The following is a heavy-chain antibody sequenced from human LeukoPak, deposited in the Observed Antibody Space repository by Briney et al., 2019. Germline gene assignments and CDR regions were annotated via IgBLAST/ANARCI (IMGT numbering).Heavy chain of an antibody. CDR2: IYSGGST. Sequence: PGGSLRLSCAASGFTVNSYYMSWVRQAPGKGLEWVSVIYSGGSTYYTDSVKGRFTISRDNSKNTLYLQMNSLRTEDTAVYYCLFGLCSGTYHILDYWGQGTPVTVSS. D-gene: IGHD1-26*01. CDR3: LFGLCSGTYHILDY. CDR1: GFTVNSYY. V-gene: IGHV3-66*02. J-gene: IGHJ4*02.